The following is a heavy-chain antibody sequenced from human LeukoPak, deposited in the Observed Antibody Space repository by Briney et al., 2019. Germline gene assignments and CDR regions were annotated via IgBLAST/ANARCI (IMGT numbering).Heavy chain of an antibody. J-gene: IGHJ4*02. CDR1: AGSISSYY. D-gene: IGHD3-22*01. CDR3: ARDHKEPNDSSDYYYVAQFDS. CDR2: IYTSGST. V-gene: IGHV4-4*07. Sequence: SETLSLPCTLSAGSISSYYWSWIRQPAGKGLEWIGRIYTSGSTNYNPSLKSRVTMSVDTSKNQFSLKLSSVTAADTTVYYCARDHKEPNDSSDYYYVAQFDSWGQGTLVTVSS.